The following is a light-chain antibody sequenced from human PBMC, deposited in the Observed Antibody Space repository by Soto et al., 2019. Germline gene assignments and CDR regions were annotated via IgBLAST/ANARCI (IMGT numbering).Light chain of an antibody. CDR3: QQCSRTPVT. J-gene: IGKJ3*01. V-gene: IGKV1-39*01. CDR2: AAS. Sequence: DIQMTQSPSSLSASVGDRVTIICRASQSIGSYLNWYQQNRGKASKLLIYAASTLQSGVPPRFSGSASGTQFTLSISSLQSEDVATYYCQQCSRTPVTFGPGTQV. CDR1: QSIGSY.